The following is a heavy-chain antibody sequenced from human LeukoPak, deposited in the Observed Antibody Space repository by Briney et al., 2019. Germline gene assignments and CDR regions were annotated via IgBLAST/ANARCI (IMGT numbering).Heavy chain of an antibody. V-gene: IGHV4-34*01. D-gene: IGHD4-17*01. J-gene: IGHJ6*03. CDR1: GGSFSAYY. CDR2: INHSGST. CDR3: ARLNDGDRYYYYYYMDV. Sequence: SETLSLTCAVYGGSFSAYYWSWIRQPPGKGREWVGEINHSGSTNYNPSLKSRVTISVDTTKNQFSLKLNSVTAADTAVYYCARLNDGDRYYYYYYMDVWGKGTTVTVSS.